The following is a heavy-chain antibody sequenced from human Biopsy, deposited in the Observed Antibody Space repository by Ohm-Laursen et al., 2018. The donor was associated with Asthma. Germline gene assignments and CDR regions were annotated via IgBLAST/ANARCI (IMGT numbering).Heavy chain of an antibody. CDR1: GSNFISFA. Sequence: GASVNVSCTASGSNFISFAIHWVRQAPGQRLEWMGWVNTGNGDTKYSQKFQGRVTITRDTSASTAYMELRSLRSEDTATYYCARTYYDFLTGQVKDVFDVWGQGTMVTVSS. V-gene: IGHV1-3*04. J-gene: IGHJ3*01. CDR3: ARTYYDFLTGQVKDVFDV. D-gene: IGHD3-9*01. CDR2: VNTGNGDT.